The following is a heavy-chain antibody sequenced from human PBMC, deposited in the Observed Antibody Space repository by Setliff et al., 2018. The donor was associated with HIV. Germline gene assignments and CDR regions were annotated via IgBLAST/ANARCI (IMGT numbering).Heavy chain of an antibody. J-gene: IGHJ4*02. CDR1: GYTFTGYY. CDR3: ARGSAYWDFDY. V-gene: IGHV1-2*02. CDR2: INPNSGAT. D-gene: IGHD2-8*02. Sequence: ASVKVSCKASGYTFTGYYLHWVRQAPGQGLEWMGWINPNSGATNYAQKFQGRVTMTRDTSIITAYMELSSLRYDDTAAYYCARGSAYWDFDYWGQGTLVTVSS.